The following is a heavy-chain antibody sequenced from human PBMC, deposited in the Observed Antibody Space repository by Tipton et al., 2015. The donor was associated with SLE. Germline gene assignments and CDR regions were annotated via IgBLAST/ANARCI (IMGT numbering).Heavy chain of an antibody. CDR2: IYYSGST. CDR3: AREEGGSGSYVNWFDP. Sequence: TLSLTCTVSGGSIISGDYFWSWIRQYPGRGLEWIEYIYYSGSTFYNPSLKSRATISMDTSKNQFSLKLTSVTAADTAIYYCAREEGGSGSYVNWFDPRGQGTLVTVSS. D-gene: IGHD3-10*01. V-gene: IGHV4-31*03. CDR1: GGSIISGDYF. J-gene: IGHJ5*02.